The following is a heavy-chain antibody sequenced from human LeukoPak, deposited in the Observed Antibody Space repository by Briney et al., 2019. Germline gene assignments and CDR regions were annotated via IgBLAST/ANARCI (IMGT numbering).Heavy chain of an antibody. Sequence: SETLSLTCTVSGDSISSTNYHWGWIRQPPGQGLEWTGIIYYSGSAYYNPSLKSRVTMSVDTSKNQFSLKLSSVTAADTAVYYCARGRAAARPISWHHALYFDYWGQGTLVTVSS. CDR1: GDSISSTNYH. D-gene: IGHD6-6*01. CDR2: IYYSGSA. J-gene: IGHJ4*02. CDR3: ARGRAAARPISWHHALYFDY. V-gene: IGHV4-39*07.